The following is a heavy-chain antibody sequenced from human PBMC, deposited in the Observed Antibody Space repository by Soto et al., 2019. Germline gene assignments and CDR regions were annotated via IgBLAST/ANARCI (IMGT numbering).Heavy chain of an antibody. CDR1: GFSFSSFV. CDR2: ISGSGGGT. CDR3: TRGILAPDDF. D-gene: IGHD2-15*01. V-gene: IGHV3-23*01. Sequence: EVQLLESGGGLVQPGGSLRLSCAASGFSFSSFVMSWVRQAPGKGLEWVSAISGSGGGTYYGDSVKGRFTISRDNSKNTLFLQMSSLRAEDTVVYYCTRGILAPDDFWGQGTLVTISS. J-gene: IGHJ4*02.